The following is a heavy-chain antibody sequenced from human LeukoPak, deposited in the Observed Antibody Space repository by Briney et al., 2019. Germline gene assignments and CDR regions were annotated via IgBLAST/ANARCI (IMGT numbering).Heavy chain of an antibody. CDR2: ISSSGSTI. D-gene: IGHD6-13*01. J-gene: IGHJ6*02. V-gene: IGHV3-11*01. Sequence: GGSLRLSCAASGFTFSDYYMSWIRQAPGKGLEWVSYISSSGSTIYYADSVKGRFTISRDNAKNSLYLQMNSLRAEDTAVYYCARANSSTDYYYGMDVWGQGTTVTVSS. CDR1: GFTFSDYY. CDR3: ARANSSTDYYYGMDV.